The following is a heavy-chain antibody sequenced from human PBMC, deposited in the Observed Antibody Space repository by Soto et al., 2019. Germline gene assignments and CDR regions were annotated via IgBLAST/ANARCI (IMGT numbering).Heavy chain of an antibody. CDR3: AKVCIAAAGMGGYFDY. V-gene: IGHV3-23*01. D-gene: IGHD6-13*01. CDR1: GFTFSSYA. Sequence: GGSLRLSCAASGFTFSSYAMSWVRQAPGKGLEWVSAISGSGGSTYCADSVKGRLTNSRDNFKNTLYLQMNSLRAEDAVVYYCAKVCIAAAGMGGYFDYWGQGTLVTVSS. CDR2: ISGSGGST. J-gene: IGHJ4*02.